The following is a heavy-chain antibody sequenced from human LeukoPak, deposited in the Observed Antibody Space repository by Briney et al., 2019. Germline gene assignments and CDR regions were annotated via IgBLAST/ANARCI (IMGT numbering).Heavy chain of an antibody. CDR1: GFTFSNYW. D-gene: IGHD2-21*02. CDR3: ARKVVTAISWFDP. CDR2: ISSSSSYI. Sequence: GGSLRLSCAASGFTFSNYWMTWVRQAPGKGLEWVSSISSSSSYIYYADSVKGRFTISRDNAKNSLYLQMNSLRAEDTAVYYCARKVVTAISWFDPWGQGTLVTVSS. J-gene: IGHJ5*02. V-gene: IGHV3-21*01.